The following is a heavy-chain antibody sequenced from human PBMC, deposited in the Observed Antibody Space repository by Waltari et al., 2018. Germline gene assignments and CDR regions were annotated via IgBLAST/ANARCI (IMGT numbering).Heavy chain of an antibody. V-gene: IGHV3-7*01. Sequence: EVQLVESGGGLVQPGGSLRLSCAASGFTFSSYWMSWVRQAPGKGREGVANIKQDGSEKYYVDSVKGRFTISRDNAKNSLYLQMNSLRAEDTAVYYCARGPNDSGWYEGWWGYYYYMDVWGKGTTVTVSS. D-gene: IGHD6-19*01. CDR1: GFTFSSYW. CDR2: IKQDGSEK. CDR3: ARGPNDSGWYEGWWGYYYYMDV. J-gene: IGHJ6*03.